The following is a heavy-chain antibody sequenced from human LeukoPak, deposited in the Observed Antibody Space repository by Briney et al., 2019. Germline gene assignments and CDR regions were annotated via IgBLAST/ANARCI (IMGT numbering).Heavy chain of an antibody. CDR1: GGSISSSSYY. Sequence: PSETLSLTCTVSGGSISSSSYYWGWIRQPPGKGLEWIGSIYYSGSTYYNPSLKSRVTISVDTSKNQFSLKLSSVTAADTAVYYCARRTLVVPAAQPYNWFDPWGQGTLVTVSS. D-gene: IGHD2-2*01. J-gene: IGHJ5*02. V-gene: IGHV4-39*01. CDR3: ARRTLVVPAAQPYNWFDP. CDR2: IYYSGST.